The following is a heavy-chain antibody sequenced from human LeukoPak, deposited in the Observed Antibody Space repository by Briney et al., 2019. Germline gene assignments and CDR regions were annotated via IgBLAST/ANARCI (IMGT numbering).Heavy chain of an antibody. Sequence: GGSLRLSCAASGFTFSTYTMNWVRQAPGKGLEWVSSISSSSSYTAYSDSVKGRFTISRDNAKNSLYLQMSSLRAEDTAVYYCATDYYDSSGYGFDPWGQGTLVTVSS. J-gene: IGHJ5*02. D-gene: IGHD3-22*01. CDR2: ISSSSSYT. CDR1: GFTFSTYT. V-gene: IGHV3-21*01. CDR3: ATDYYDSSGYGFDP.